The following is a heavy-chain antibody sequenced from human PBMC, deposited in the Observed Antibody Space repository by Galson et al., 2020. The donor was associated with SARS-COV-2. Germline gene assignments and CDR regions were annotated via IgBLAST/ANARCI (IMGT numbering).Heavy chain of an antibody. Sequence: SETLSLTCTVSGASISNGRFYWSWIRQPAGKGLEWIGRIHTSGYTNYNPSLKSRVTISVDTSKNQFSLMLTSVTAADTAVYYCARETGDWDSGGYFEGNYYFDYWGQGTLVTVSS. CDR1: GASISNGRFY. CDR2: IHTSGYT. J-gene: IGHJ4*02. V-gene: IGHV4-61*02. D-gene: IGHD3-22*01. CDR3: ARETGDWDSGGYFEGNYYFDY.